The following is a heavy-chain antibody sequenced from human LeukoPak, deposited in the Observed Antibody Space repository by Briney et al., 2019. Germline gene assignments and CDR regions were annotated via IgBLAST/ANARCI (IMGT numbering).Heavy chain of an antibody. CDR3: ARSGISSGYYSPFDY. V-gene: IGHV5-10-1*01. Sequence: GESLKISCKGSGYSFTSYWMRWVRQMAGKGLEWMGRIDPSDSYTNYSPSFQGHGTISADKSISTAYLQWSSLKASDTTMYYCARSGISSGYYSPFDYWGQGTLVTVYS. D-gene: IGHD3-22*01. CDR1: GYSFTSYW. CDR2: IDPSDSYT. J-gene: IGHJ4*02.